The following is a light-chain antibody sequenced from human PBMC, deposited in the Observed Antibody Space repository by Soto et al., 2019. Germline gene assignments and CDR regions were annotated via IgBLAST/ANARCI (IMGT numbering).Light chain of an antibody. CDR3: MQGSHWPGT. Sequence: DIVMTQTPLSLTVTPGEPASISCRSSQSLLDSDDGNTYLDWYLQKPGQSPQLLIYTVSYRASGVPDRFSGSGSGTDFTLKISRVGAEDVGVYYCMQGSHWPGTFGQGTKV. V-gene: IGKV2-40*01. CDR1: QSLLDSDDGNTY. J-gene: IGKJ1*01. CDR2: TVS.